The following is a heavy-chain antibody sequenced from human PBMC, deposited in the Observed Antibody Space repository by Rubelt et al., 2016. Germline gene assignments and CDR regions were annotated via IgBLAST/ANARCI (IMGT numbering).Heavy chain of an antibody. CDR1: GYTFTSYG. J-gene: IGHJ5*02. V-gene: IGHV1-18*01. Sequence: QVQLVQSGAEVKKPGASVKVSCKASGYTFTSYGISWVRQAPGQGLEWLGWISAYNGDNTYGQKLQGGATMTADTSTSTAYMELGSLGSDDTAVYYCARVSGTTNNWFDPWGQGTLVTVSS. CDR3: ARVSGTTNNWFDP. CDR2: ISAYNGDN. D-gene: IGHD1-1*01.